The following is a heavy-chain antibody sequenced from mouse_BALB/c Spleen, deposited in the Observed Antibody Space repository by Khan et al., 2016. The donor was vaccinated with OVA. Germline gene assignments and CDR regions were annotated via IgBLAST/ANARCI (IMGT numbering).Heavy chain of an antibody. CDR1: GFSLTSYG. CDR2: IWGDGNT. CDR3: AKYRGYYAVDY. J-gene: IGHJ4*01. Sequence: QVQLKESGPGLVVPSQSLSITCTVSGFSLTSYGVSWVRQPPGKGLEWLGVIWGDGNTNFHSALRSRLSISKDNSKSQVFLKMNSLQNDDTATYYCAKYRGYYAVDYWGQGTSVSVSS. V-gene: IGHV2-3*01.